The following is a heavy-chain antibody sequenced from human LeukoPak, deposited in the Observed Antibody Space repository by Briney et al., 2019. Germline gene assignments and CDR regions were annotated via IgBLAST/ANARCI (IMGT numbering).Heavy chain of an antibody. CDR2: IKQDGSGK. CDR1: GFTFTTYW. V-gene: IGHV3-7*01. D-gene: IGHD3-9*01. CDR3: VRDRYDILTGYNDAFDI. Sequence: GGSLRLSCAASGFTFTTYWLSWVRQAPGKGLEWMANIKQDGSGKYYVDSVKGRFTISRDNAKNSLYLQMNSLRAEDTAVYYCVRDRYDILTGYNDAFDIWGQGAMVTVSS. J-gene: IGHJ3*02.